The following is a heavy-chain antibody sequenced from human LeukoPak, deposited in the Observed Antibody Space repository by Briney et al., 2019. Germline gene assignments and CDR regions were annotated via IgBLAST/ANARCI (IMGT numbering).Heavy chain of an antibody. CDR2: IYHSGST. J-gene: IGHJ4*02. V-gene: IGHV4-30-2*01. CDR3: ARVGGAAAGDY. Sequence: SETLSLTCAVSGGSISSGGYSWSWIRQPPGKGLEWIGYIYHSGSTYYNPSLKSRVTISVDRSKNQFSLKLSSVTAADTAVYYCARVGGAAAGDYWGQGTLVTVSS. CDR1: GGSISSGGYS. D-gene: IGHD6-13*01.